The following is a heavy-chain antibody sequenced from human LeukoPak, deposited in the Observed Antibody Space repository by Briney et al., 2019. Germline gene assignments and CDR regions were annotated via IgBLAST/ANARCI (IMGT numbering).Heavy chain of an antibody. V-gene: IGHV3-23*01. Sequence: PGGSLRLSCATSGFTFSSYAMSWVRQAPGKGLECVSAISGGGVGTNYADSVKGQFTISRDNSKNTLYLQMNSLRAEDTAVYYCAKGQRIAAPKDYWGQGTLVTVSS. CDR1: GFTFSSYA. CDR3: AKGQRIAAPKDY. J-gene: IGHJ4*02. CDR2: ISGGGVGT. D-gene: IGHD6-13*01.